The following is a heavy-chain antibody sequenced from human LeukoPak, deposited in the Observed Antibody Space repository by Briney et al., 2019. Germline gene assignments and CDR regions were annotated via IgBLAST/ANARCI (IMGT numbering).Heavy chain of an antibody. CDR2: ISYDGSNK. J-gene: IGHJ6*02. Sequence: GGSLRLSCAASGFTFSSYGMHWVRQAPGKGLEWVAVISYDGSNKYYADSVKGRFTISRDNSKNTLYLQMNSLGAEDTAVYYCAKDGPSEDYDSFYGMDVWGQGTTVTVSS. V-gene: IGHV3-30*18. CDR3: AKDGPSEDYDSFYGMDV. CDR1: GFTFSSYG.